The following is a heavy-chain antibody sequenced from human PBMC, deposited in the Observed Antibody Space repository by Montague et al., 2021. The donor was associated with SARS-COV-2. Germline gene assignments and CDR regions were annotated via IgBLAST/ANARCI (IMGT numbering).Heavy chain of an antibody. CDR1: GYSISSGYY. CDR2: IYHSGGT. D-gene: IGHD3-10*01. V-gene: IGHV4-38-2*01. Sequence: SETLSLTCSVSGYSISSGYYWGWIRQPPGTGLEWIGNIYHSGGTYYSPSLKSRVTVSVDTSKNQFSLRLSSVTAADTAVYYCARWYYGSGNYPHWGQGTLVTVSS. CDR3: ARWYYGSGNYPH. J-gene: IGHJ4*02.